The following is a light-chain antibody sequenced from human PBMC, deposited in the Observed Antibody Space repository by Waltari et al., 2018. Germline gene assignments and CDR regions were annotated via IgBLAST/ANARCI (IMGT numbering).Light chain of an antibody. Sequence: SYVLTQPPSVSVAPGGTAAITCGGDNIGSQGVSWYQQRPGQAPVLVVYDDSDWPSEIPERFSGSISGNMATLTVSRVEAGDEADYYCQVWDNSRDLVLIGGGTKLTVL. CDR2: DDS. J-gene: IGLJ2*01. CDR1: NIGSQG. CDR3: QVWDNSRDLVL. V-gene: IGLV3-21*02.